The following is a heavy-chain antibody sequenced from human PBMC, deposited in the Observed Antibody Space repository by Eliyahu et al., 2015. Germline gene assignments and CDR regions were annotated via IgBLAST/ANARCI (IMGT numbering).Heavy chain of an antibody. D-gene: IGHD2-15*01. Sequence: EMQLLXSXGDFVHPGGSLRLSCAVSGFPFXXYAMNWVRQAPGEGLDWVSSXGAGGDDTYYADSVRGRFTISRDNSKSTLYLQMNSLRPEDTAVYYCVKSGYCDTGKCSGFDIWGQGTIVTVSS. CDR2: XGAGGDDT. CDR3: VKSGYCDTGKCSGFDI. CDR1: GFPFXXYA. J-gene: IGHJ3*02. V-gene: IGHV3-23*01.